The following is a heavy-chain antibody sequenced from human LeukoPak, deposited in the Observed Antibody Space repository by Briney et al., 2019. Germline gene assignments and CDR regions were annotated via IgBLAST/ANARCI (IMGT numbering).Heavy chain of an antibody. Sequence: SETLSLTCTVSGGSISSYYWSWIRQPPGKGLEWVGYIYYSGSTNYNPSLKSRVTISVDTSKNQFSLKLSSVTAADTAVYYCARQGGGFWYFDLWGRGTLVTVSS. CDR3: ARQGGGFWYFDL. D-gene: IGHD6-25*01. V-gene: IGHV4-59*08. CDR1: GGSISSYY. CDR2: IYYSGST. J-gene: IGHJ2*01.